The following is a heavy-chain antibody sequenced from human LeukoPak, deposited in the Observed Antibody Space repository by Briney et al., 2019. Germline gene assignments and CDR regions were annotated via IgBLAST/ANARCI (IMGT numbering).Heavy chain of an antibody. CDR3: ARQDSDCSSTSCYDIDFDY. Sequence: SDTRYSPSFQGQVTISADKSISTAYLQWSSLKASDTAMYYCARQDSDCSSTSCYDIDFDYWGQGTLVTVSS. V-gene: IGHV5-51*01. CDR2: SDT. J-gene: IGHJ4*02. D-gene: IGHD2-2*01.